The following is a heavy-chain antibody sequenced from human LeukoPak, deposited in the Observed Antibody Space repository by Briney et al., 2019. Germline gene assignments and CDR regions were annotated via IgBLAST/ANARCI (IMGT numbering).Heavy chain of an antibody. J-gene: IGHJ3*02. D-gene: IGHD2-15*01. V-gene: IGHV1-2*04. CDR1: GYTFTVYY. Sequence: GASVTVSFKASGYTFTVYYMHWVRQAPGQGLEWMGWINPNSGGTNYAQKFQGWVTMTRDTSISTAYMELSRLRSDDTAVYYCARVAGYDAFDIWGQGTMVTVSS. CDR2: INPNSGGT. CDR3: ARVAGYDAFDI.